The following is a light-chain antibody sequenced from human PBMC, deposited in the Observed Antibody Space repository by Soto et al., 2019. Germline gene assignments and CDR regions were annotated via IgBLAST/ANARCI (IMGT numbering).Light chain of an antibody. Sequence: DIPMTQSPPSLSASVGDRVTITCRASQSISRYLNWYQQKPGKAPEILIYAASSLQSGVPSRFSGSGSGTDFTLTISSLQPEDFATYHCQQSFSTPFTFGPGTKVEIK. J-gene: IGKJ3*01. CDR3: QQSFSTPFT. V-gene: IGKV1-39*01. CDR2: AAS. CDR1: QSISRY.